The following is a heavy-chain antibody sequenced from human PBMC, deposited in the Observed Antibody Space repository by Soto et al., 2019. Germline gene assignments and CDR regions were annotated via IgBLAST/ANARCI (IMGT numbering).Heavy chain of an antibody. J-gene: IGHJ5*02. CDR2: IYHSGST. CDR3: ARGVRDDTLNGYEVDL. D-gene: IGHD3-9*01. Sequence: SEKLPHTWAVSGGSISRVGYSWSWIRQPQGKGLEWIGYIYHSGSTYYNPSLKSRVTISVDRSKNQFSLKLSSVTAADTAVYYCARGVRDDTLNGYEVDLWGQGSRVAGSS. V-gene: IGHV4-30-2*01. CDR1: GGSISRVGYS.